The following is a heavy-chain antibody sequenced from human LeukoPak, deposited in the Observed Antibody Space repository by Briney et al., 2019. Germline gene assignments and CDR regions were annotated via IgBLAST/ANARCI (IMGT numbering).Heavy chain of an antibody. CDR1: GGTFSSYA. D-gene: IGHD6-13*01. Sequence: ASVKVSCKASGGTFSSYAINWVRQAPGQGLEWMGGIIPIFGTTNYAQKFQGRVTITADESTSTAYMELSSLRSEDTAVYYCARDIAAAGTGRNYYFDYWGQGTLVTVSS. CDR3: ARDIAAAGTGRNYYFDY. V-gene: IGHV1-69*01. J-gene: IGHJ4*02. CDR2: IIPIFGTT.